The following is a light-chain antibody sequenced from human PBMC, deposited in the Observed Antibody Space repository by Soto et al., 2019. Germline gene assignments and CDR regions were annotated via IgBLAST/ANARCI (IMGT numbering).Light chain of an antibody. CDR2: DAS. Sequence: DIQMTQSPSTLSASVIDIVTWSCLASQTIGSWLAWYQQKPGRAPKLLIFDASSLESGVPSRFSGNGSGTEFTLTISSLQPEDVATYYCQKYNSAPRMFGQGTKVDIK. J-gene: IGKJ1*01. CDR3: QKYNSAPRM. CDR1: QTIGSW. V-gene: IGKV1-5*01.